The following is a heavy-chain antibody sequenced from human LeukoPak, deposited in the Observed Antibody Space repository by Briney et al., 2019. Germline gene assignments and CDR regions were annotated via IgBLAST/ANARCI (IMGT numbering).Heavy chain of an antibody. V-gene: IGHV3-21*01. CDR1: GFTFSSHS. CDR3: ARDLRALDAFDI. CDR2: ISSSSSYT. Sequence: PGGSLRLSCAASGFTFSSHSMNWVRQAPGKGLEWVSSISSSSSYTYYADSVKGRFTISRDNAKNSLYLQMNSLRAEDTAVYYCARDLRALDAFDIWGQGTMVTVSS. J-gene: IGHJ3*02.